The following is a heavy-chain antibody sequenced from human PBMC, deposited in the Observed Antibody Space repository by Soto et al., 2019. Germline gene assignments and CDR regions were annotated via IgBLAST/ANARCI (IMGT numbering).Heavy chain of an antibody. CDR3: ARVERGTATTVVDAFDI. Sequence: QVQLQQWGAGLLKPSETLSLTCAVYGGFVSSGSYYWSWIRQPPGKGLEWIGEMSHSGGTHFNQSLKSRVTISVDTSKIQFSLKMSSVTAADTALYYCARVERGTATTVVDAFDIWGPGTMVTVSS. J-gene: IGHJ3*02. V-gene: IGHV4-34*01. CDR2: MSHSGGT. CDR1: GGFVSSGSYY. D-gene: IGHD1-1*01.